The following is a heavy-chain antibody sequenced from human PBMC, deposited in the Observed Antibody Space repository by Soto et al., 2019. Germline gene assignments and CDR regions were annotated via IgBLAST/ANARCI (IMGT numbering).Heavy chain of an antibody. CDR1: EFTFSTYW. CDR2: IEGDGNEK. CDR3: VRGLYTGSPHFFY. V-gene: IGHV3-7*05. J-gene: IGHJ4*02. Sequence: GGSLRLSCAASEFTFSTYWMTWVRQAPGKGLEWVADIEGDGNEKNYVDSVKGRFTVSRDNAKRSLYLQMNSLRVEDTAVYYCVRGLYTGSPHFFYWGQGTLVTVSS. D-gene: IGHD1-1*01.